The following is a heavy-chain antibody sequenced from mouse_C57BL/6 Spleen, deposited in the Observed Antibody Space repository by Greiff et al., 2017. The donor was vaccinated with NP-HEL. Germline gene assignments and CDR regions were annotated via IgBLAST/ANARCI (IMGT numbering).Heavy chain of an antibody. V-gene: IGHV1-72*01. CDR1: GYTFTSYW. J-gene: IGHJ2*01. Sequence: QVQLQQPGAELVKPGASVKLSCKASGYTFTSYWMHWVKQRPGRGLEWIGRIDPNSGGTKYNEKFKSKATLTVDKPSSTAYMQLSSLTPEDSAVYYCARERVYYGSFYYFDYWGQGTTLTVSS. D-gene: IGHD1-1*01. CDR2: IDPNSGGT. CDR3: ARERVYYGSFYYFDY.